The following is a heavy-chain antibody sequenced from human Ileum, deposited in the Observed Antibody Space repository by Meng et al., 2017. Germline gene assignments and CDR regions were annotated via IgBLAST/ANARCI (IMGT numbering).Heavy chain of an antibody. J-gene: IGHJ5*02. CDR3: ARENTIFGVVWGSWFDP. Sequence: QVQLQESGPGLVKPSQTLSLTGTVSGGSISSGDYYWSWIRQPPGKVLEWIGYIYYSGSTYYNPSLKSRVTISVDTSKNQFSLKLSSVTAADTAVYYCARENTIFGVVWGSWFDPWGQGTLVTVSS. CDR1: GGSISSGDYY. D-gene: IGHD3-3*01. V-gene: IGHV4-30-4*01. CDR2: IYYSGST.